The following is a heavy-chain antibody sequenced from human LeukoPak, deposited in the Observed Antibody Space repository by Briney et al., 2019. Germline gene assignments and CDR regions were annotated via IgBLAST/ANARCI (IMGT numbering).Heavy chain of an antibody. Sequence: ASVKVSCKASGYTFTGYYMHWVRQAPGQGLEWMGRINPNGGGTDYAQKFQGKVTMTRDTSFSTAYMELSRLRSDDTAVYYCARDLIFGVVIGYWGQGTLVTVSS. D-gene: IGHD3-3*01. CDR2: INPNGGGT. CDR1: GYTFTGYY. J-gene: IGHJ4*02. V-gene: IGHV1-2*06. CDR3: ARDLIFGVVIGY.